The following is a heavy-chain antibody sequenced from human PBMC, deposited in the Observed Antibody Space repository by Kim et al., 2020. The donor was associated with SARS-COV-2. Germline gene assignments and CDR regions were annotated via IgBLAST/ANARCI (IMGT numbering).Heavy chain of an antibody. V-gene: IGHV3-33*01. D-gene: IGHD3-22*01. CDR3: ARESSGYPDY. J-gene: IGHJ4*02. Sequence: KYYADSGEDRFTVSRDYSNNTLYLQMNSLRAEDTALYYCARESSGYPDYWGQGTLVTVSS. CDR2: K.